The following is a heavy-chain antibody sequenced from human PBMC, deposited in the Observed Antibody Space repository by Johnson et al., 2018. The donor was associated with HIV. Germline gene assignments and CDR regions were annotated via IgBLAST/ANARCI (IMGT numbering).Heavy chain of an antibody. CDR3: ATLTVRSRAFDL. D-gene: IGHD4-17*01. Sequence: VQLVESGGSVIRPGGSLRLSCVGTGFTFENYGMSWVRQAPGKGLQWVSGINWNGDTTPYADSVKGRFTVYRDNAKRSLYLQLSNLRAEDTALYYCATLTVRSRAFDLWGQGTLVTVSS. V-gene: IGHV3-20*04. CDR2: INWNGDTT. CDR1: GFTFENYG. J-gene: IGHJ3*01.